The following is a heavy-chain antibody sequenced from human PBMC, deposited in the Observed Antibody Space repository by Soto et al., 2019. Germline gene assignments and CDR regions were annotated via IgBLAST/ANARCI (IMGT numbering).Heavy chain of an antibody. CDR1: GGSISGHY. V-gene: IGHV4-59*11. Sequence: SETLSLTCTVSGGSISGHYWIWIRQSPGKGLEWIGYIFYTGSTNYNPSLKSQVTLSVDTSKNQFSLRLSSVTAADTAVYYCARVGSSGWSPDYWGQGTLVTVS. J-gene: IGHJ4*02. CDR2: IFYTGST. CDR3: ARVGSSGWSPDY. D-gene: IGHD6-19*01.